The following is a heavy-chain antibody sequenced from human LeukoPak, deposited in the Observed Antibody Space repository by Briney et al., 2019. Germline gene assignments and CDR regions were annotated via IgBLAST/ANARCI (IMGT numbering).Heavy chain of an antibody. CDR3: ARVNPHSSSCDY. CDR2: IYYSGST. D-gene: IGHD6-13*01. J-gene: IGHJ4*02. V-gene: IGHV4-59*01. Sequence: SETLSLTCTVSGGSISSYYWSWIRQPPGKGLEWIGYIYYSGSTNYNPSLKSRVTISVDTSKNQFSLKLSSVTAADTAVYYCARVNPHSSSCDYWGQGTLVTVSS. CDR1: GGSISSYY.